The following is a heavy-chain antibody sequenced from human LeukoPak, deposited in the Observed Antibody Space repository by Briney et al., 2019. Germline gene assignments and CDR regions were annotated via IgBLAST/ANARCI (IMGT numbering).Heavy chain of an antibody. CDR3: TRRVARTGIYAYDI. Sequence: PSETLSLTCTVSGGSISSYYWSWIRQPPGKGLEWIGYIYYSGSTNYNPSLKSRVTISVDTSKNQFSLNLNSVTAADTAVYYCTRRVARTGIYAYDIWGQGTMVTVSS. CDR1: GGSISSYY. V-gene: IGHV4-59*01. D-gene: IGHD1-1*01. CDR2: IYYSGST. J-gene: IGHJ3*02.